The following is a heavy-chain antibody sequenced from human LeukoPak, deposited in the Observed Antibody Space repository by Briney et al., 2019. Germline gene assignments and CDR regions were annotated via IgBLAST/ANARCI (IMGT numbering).Heavy chain of an antibody. V-gene: IGHV3-64*01. J-gene: IGHJ4*02. CDR1: GFTFSSYS. CDR2: ITCNGGTT. CDR3: ARGIRWASDY. D-gene: IGHD4-23*01. Sequence: GGSLRLSSAASGFTFSSYSMVWVRQALGKGLEYVSGITCNGGTTYYGNSVKGRFTISRDNSKDTLYLQMGSLRTEDMAVYYCARGIRWASDYWGQGTPVTVAS.